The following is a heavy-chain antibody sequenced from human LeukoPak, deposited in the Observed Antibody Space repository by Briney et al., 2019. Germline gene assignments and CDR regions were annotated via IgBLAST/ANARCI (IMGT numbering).Heavy chain of an antibody. Sequence: GGSLRLSCAASGFTFSSYGMSWVRQAPGKGLEWVSAISGSGGSTYYADSVKGRFTISRDNSKNTLYLQMNSLRAEDTAVYYCARAEGYDILTGYRNWGQGTLVTVSS. CDR1: GFTFSSYG. CDR2: ISGSGGST. CDR3: ARAEGYDILTGYRN. V-gene: IGHV3-23*01. J-gene: IGHJ4*02. D-gene: IGHD3-9*01.